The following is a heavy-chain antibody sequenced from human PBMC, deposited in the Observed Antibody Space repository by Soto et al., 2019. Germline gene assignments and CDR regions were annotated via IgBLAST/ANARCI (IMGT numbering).Heavy chain of an antibody. D-gene: IGHD5-12*01. CDR1: GYAFTSYG. V-gene: IGHV1-18*01. J-gene: IGHJ4*02. CDR2: ISAYNGNT. Sequence: ASVKVSCKASGYAFTSYGISWVRQAPGQGLEWMGWISAYNGNTNYAQKLQGRVTMTTDTSTSTAYMELRSLRSDDTAVYYCARSLPRYDEFDYWGQGTLVTVSS. CDR3: ARSLPRYDEFDY.